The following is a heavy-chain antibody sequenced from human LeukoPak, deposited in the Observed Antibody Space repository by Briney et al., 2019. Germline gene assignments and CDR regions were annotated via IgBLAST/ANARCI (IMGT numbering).Heavy chain of an antibody. J-gene: IGHJ4*02. V-gene: IGHV1-2*02. Sequence: ASVKVSCKASGYPFTGYYLHWVRQAPGQGLEWMGWINPNSGFTNYAQKFQGRVTMTRDTSISTAYMELSRLRSDDTAVYYCARDDGGSSYYFDYWGQGTLVTVSS. CDR3: ARDDGGSSYYFDY. D-gene: IGHD1-26*01. CDR2: INPNSGFT. CDR1: GYPFTGYY.